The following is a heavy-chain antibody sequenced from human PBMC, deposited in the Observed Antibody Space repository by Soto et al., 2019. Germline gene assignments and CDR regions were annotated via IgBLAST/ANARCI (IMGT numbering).Heavy chain of an antibody. Sequence: SETLSLTCAVYGGSFSGYYWSWIRQPPGKGLEWIGEINHSGSTNYNPSLKSRVTISVDTSKNQFSLKLSSVTAADTAVYYCARTXHIVVVVAARLYNWFDPWGQGTLVTVSS. CDR3: ARTXHIVVVVAARLYNWFDP. V-gene: IGHV4-34*01. J-gene: IGHJ5*02. CDR2: INHSGST. D-gene: IGHD2-15*01. CDR1: GGSFSGYY.